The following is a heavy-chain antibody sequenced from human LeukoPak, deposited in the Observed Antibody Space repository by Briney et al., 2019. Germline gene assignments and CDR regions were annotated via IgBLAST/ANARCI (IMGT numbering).Heavy chain of an antibody. J-gene: IGHJ4*02. Sequence: KPSETLSLTCAVYGGSFSGYYWSWIRQPPGKGLEWIGEINHSGSTNYNPSLKSRVTISLDTYKNQFSLKLSSVTAADTAVYYCARATLVYYDSSGYYQTWGQGTLVTVSS. CDR3: ARATLVYYDSSGYYQT. D-gene: IGHD3-22*01. V-gene: IGHV4-34*01. CDR1: GGSFSGYY. CDR2: INHSGST.